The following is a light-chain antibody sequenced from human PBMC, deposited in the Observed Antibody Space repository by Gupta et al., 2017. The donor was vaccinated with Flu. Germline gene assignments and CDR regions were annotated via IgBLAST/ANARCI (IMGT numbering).Light chain of an antibody. Sequence: QSALTQPASVSGSPGQSITISYTGISSDVGGYDDVSWYQQHPGKAPKLMIYDVTNRPSGVSNRFSGSKSGNTASLTISGLQAEDEADYYCSAYITTTLDVAFGGGTKLTVL. J-gene: IGLJ2*01. CDR2: DVT. CDR3: SAYITTTLDVA. CDR1: SSDVGGYDD. V-gene: IGLV2-14*03.